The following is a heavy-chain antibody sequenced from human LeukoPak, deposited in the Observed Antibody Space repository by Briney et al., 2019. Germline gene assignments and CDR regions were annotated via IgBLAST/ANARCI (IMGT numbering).Heavy chain of an antibody. V-gene: IGHV1-2*02. CDR3: ARADFWSGYKNDY. J-gene: IGHJ4*02. CDR1: GYTFTGYY. CDR2: INPNSGGT. Sequence: ASVKVSCKASGYTFTGYYMHWVRQAPGQGLEWMGWINPNSGGTNYAQKFQGRVTMTRDTSISTAYMELSGLRSDDTAVYYCARADFWSGYKNDYWGQGTLVTVSS. D-gene: IGHD3-3*01.